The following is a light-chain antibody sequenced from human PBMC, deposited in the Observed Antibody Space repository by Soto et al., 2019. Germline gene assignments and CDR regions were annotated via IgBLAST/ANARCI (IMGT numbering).Light chain of an antibody. CDR2: DVS. J-gene: IGLJ3*02. Sequence: QSALTQPASVSGSPGQSITISCTGTSSDVGGYNYVSWYQQHPGKSPKLMIYDVSNRLSGISNRFSGSKSGNTASLTISGLQAEDEAEYYCSSYTSNRTRLFGGVTKHTLL. V-gene: IGLV2-14*01. CDR3: SSYTSNRTRL. CDR1: SSDVGGYNY.